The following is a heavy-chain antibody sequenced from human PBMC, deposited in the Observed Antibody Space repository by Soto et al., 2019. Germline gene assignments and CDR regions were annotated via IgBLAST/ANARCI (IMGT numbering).Heavy chain of an antibody. CDR1: GGTFSPYT. D-gene: IGHD2-2*01. J-gene: IGHJ3*01. V-gene: IGHV1-69*02. Sequence: QVHLVQSGAEVKKPGSSVKVSCKAAGGTFSPYTLIWVRKAPGQGLEWMGRIIPMLTVRNSAQKFQGRVTLTADKSTSTAFMELTSLRSDDMAVYYCSIVSWSAETFDVWGQGTMVTVSS. CDR2: IIPMLTVR. CDR3: SIVSWSAETFDV.